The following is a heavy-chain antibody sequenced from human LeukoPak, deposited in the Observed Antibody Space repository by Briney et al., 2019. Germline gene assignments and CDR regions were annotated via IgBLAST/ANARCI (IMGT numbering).Heavy chain of an antibody. CDR1: GYTINSYA. D-gene: IGHD2-2*01. CDR3: ARDGLRSCTSSSCYPGEDAFDI. V-gene: IGHV7-4-1*02. J-gene: IGHJ3*02. Sequence: GASVKVSCKASGYTINSYAMNWVRQAPGQGLGWMAWINTNTGNPTYAQGFTGRFVFSLDTSISTAYLHISGLKAEDTAVYYCARDGLRSCTSSSCYPGEDAFDIWGQGTMVTVSS. CDR2: INTNTGNP.